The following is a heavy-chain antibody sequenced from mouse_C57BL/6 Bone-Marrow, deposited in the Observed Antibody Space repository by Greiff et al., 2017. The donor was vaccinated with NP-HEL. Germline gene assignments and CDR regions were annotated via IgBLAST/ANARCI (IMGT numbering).Heavy chain of an antibody. D-gene: IGHD1-1*01. CDR2: IYPGDGDT. V-gene: IGHV1-82*01. J-gene: IGHJ3*01. CDR1: GYAFSSSW. Sequence: VQLQQSGPELVKPGASVKISCKASGYAFSSSWMNWVKQRPGKGLEWIGRIYPGDGDTNYNGKFKGKATLTADKSSSTAYMQLSSLTSEDCAVYFCARGPSLRRGFAYWGQGTLVTVSA. CDR3: ARGPSLRRGFAY.